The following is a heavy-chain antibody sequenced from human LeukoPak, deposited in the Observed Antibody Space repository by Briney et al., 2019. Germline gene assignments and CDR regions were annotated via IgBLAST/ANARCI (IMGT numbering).Heavy chain of an antibody. CDR2: MHPSGST. D-gene: IGHD6-19*01. CDR3: ARDGGSGWYDY. Sequence: PSETLSLTCTVSGGSISSYYWSWIRQPAEKGLEWIGRMHPSGSTNYNPSLKSRLTVSLDTSKNQFSLKLTSVTAADTAIYYCARDGGSGWYDYWGQGTLVTVSS. CDR1: GGSISSYY. J-gene: IGHJ4*02. V-gene: IGHV4-4*07.